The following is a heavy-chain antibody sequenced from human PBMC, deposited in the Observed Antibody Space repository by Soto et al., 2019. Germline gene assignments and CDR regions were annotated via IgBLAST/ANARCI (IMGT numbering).Heavy chain of an antibody. V-gene: IGHV4-31*03. CDR3: ARVLITAVAGYYFDY. Sequence: SETLSLTCTVSGGSISSGGYYWSWIRQHPGKGLEWIGYIYYSGSTYYNPSLKSRVTISVDTSRNQFSLKLSSVTAADTAVYYCARVLITAVAGYYFDYWGQGTLVTVSS. D-gene: IGHD6-19*01. J-gene: IGHJ4*02. CDR2: IYYSGST. CDR1: GGSISSGGYY.